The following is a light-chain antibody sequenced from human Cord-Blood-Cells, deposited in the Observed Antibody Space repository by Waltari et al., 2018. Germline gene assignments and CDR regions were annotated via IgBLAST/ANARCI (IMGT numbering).Light chain of an antibody. J-gene: IGKJ1*01. CDR1: QSVSSIY. CDR2: CAS. Sequence: EIVLTQSPGTLSLSPGERATLSCRASQSVSSIYLAWYQQKPGQAPRLLIYCASSRATGIPDRFSGSGSGTDFTLTISRLEPEDFAVYYCQQYGSSPKTFGQGTKVEIK. V-gene: IGKV3-20*01. CDR3: QQYGSSPKT.